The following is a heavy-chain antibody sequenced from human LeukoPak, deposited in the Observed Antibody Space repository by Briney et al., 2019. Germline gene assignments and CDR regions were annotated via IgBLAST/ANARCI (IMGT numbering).Heavy chain of an antibody. J-gene: IGHJ3*02. CDR3: AREGEGVLDAFDI. Sequence: GGSLRLSSAASGFTYSSYWMSWVRQAPGKGLEWVANIKQVGSAKYYADSVKGRFTISRDNAKNSLYLQMNSLRAEDTAVYYCAREGEGVLDAFDIWGQGTMVTVSS. D-gene: IGHD2-8*01. CDR2: IKQVGSAK. CDR1: GFTYSSYW. V-gene: IGHV3-7*01.